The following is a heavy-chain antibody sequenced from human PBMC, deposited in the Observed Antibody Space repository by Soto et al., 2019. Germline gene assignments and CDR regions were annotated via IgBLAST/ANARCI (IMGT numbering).Heavy chain of an antibody. D-gene: IGHD2-21*01. J-gene: IGHJ4*02. CDR2: IYHSGST. CDR1: GGSISSGGYS. V-gene: IGHV4-30-2*01. CDR3: AARSLRRLPGEDYFDS. Sequence: QLQLQESGSGLVKPSQTLSLTCAVSGGSISSGGYSWSWIRQPPGKGLEWIGYIYHSGSTYYNPSLKSRVTISVERSKNQFSLKLSSVTAADTAVYYCAARSLRRLPGEDYFDSWGQGTLVTVSS.